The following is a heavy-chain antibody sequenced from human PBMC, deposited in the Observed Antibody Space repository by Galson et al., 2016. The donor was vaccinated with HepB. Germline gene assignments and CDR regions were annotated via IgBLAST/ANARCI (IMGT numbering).Heavy chain of an antibody. CDR3: ARSDWNYKWFDP. CDR2: ITPIFGTT. Sequence: QSGAEVKKPGASVKVSCKASGDTFSNHAISWVRQAPGQGLEWMGGITPIFGTTKPAQRFQGRVTITADGSTSTAYIELSRLTSEDTAVYFCARSDWNYKWFDPWGQGTPVTVSS. V-gene: IGHV1-69*13. CDR1: GDTFSNHA. J-gene: IGHJ5*02. D-gene: IGHD1-7*01.